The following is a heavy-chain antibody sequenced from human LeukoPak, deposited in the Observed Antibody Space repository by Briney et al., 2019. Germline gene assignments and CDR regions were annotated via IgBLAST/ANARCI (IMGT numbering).Heavy chain of an antibody. J-gene: IGHJ4*02. CDR1: GYTCTGYY. CDR2: ISPNSGGT. D-gene: IGHD3-10*01. CDR3: ARVYYSGSGSYSSFDY. Sequence: ASVKVSCKTSGYTCTGYYIHWVRQAPGQGLEWLGWISPNSGGTSSAQKFQGRVTMTRDTSISTAYMELSRLRSDDTAVYYCARVYYSGSGSYSSFDYWGQGTLVTVSS. V-gene: IGHV1-2*02.